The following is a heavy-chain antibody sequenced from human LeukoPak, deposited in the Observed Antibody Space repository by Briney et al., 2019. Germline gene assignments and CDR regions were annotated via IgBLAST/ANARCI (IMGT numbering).Heavy chain of an antibody. V-gene: IGHV4-4*07. CDR1: GGSISTYY. Sequence: SETLSLTCTVSGGSISTYYWSWIRQPAGKGLEWIGRIYTSGSTNYNPSLKSRVTMSVDTSKNQFSLKLSSVTAADTAVYYCARMIAAAGTGNWFDPWGQGTLVTVSS. D-gene: IGHD6-13*01. CDR2: IYTSGST. CDR3: ARMIAAAGTGNWFDP. J-gene: IGHJ5*02.